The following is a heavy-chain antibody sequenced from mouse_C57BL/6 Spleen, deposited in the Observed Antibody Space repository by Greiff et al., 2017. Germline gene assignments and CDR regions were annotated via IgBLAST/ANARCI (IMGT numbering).Heavy chain of an antibody. CDR2: IDPETGGT. V-gene: IGHV1-15*01. J-gene: IGHJ4*01. CDR3: TRAGIPYAMDY. CDR1: GYTFTDYE. Sequence: VQLQESGAELVRPGASVTLSCKASGYTFTDYEMHWVKQTPVHGLEWIGAIDPETGGTAYNQKFKGKAILTADKSSSTAYMELRSLTSEDSAVYYCTRAGIPYAMDYWGQGTSVTVSS.